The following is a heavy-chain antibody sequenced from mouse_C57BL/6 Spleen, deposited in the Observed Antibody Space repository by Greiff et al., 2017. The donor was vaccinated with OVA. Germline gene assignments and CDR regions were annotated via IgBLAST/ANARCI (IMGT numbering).Heavy chain of an antibody. CDR2: IDPSDSET. Sequence: QVQLQQPGAELVRPGSSVKLSCKASGYTFTSYWMHWVKQRPIQGLEWIGNIDPSDSETHYNQKFKDKATLTVDKSSSTAYMQLSSLTSEDSAVNYCARSRYYYGVFDYWGQGTTLTVSS. J-gene: IGHJ2*01. V-gene: IGHV1-52*01. D-gene: IGHD1-1*01. CDR3: ARSRYYYGVFDY. CDR1: GYTFTSYW.